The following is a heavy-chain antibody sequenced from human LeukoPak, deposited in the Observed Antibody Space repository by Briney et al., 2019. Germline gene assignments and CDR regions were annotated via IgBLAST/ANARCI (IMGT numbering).Heavy chain of an antibody. CDR1: GFTSSSYW. D-gene: IGHD2-2*01. Sequence: SGGSLRLSCAASGFTSSSYWMSWVRQAPGKGLEWVANIKQDGSEKYYVDSVKGRFTISRDNAKNSLYLQMNSLRAEDTAVYYCASAIYCSSTSCHPWFDPWGQGTLVTVSS. J-gene: IGHJ5*02. CDR3: ASAIYCSSTSCHPWFDP. V-gene: IGHV3-7*01. CDR2: IKQDGSEK.